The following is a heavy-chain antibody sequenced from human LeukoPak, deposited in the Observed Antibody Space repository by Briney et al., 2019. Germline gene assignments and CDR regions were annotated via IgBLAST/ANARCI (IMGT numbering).Heavy chain of an antibody. Sequence: GGSLRLSCAASGFSVKTNYMSWVRQAPGKGLEWVSILYPGDNKHYADSVKGRFTISRDNAKNTLYLQMNNLRAEDTAVYYCAGEGGVGDAFDVWGQGKMVTVSS. V-gene: IGHV3-53*01. J-gene: IGHJ3*01. CDR3: AGEGGVGDAFDV. D-gene: IGHD2-8*02. CDR1: GFSVKTNY. CDR2: LYPGDNK.